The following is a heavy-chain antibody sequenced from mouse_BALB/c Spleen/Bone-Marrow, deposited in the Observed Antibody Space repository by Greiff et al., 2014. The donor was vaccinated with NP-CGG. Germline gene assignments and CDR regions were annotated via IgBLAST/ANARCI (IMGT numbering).Heavy chain of an antibody. CDR1: GYAFTNYL. CDR2: INSGSGGT. J-gene: IGHJ4*01. Sequence: QVQLKQSGAELVRPGTSVKVSCKGSGYAFTNYLIEWVKQRPGQGLEWIGVINSGSGGTKYNEKFKGKATLTADKSSSTAYMQLSSPTSDDSAVYFCARAITDAMDYWGQGTSVTVSS. V-gene: IGHV1-54*01. D-gene: IGHD2-4*01. CDR3: ARAITDAMDY.